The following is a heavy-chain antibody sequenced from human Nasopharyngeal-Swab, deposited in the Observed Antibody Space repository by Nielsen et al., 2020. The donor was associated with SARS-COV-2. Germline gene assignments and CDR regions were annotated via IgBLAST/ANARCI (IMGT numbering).Heavy chain of an antibody. D-gene: IGHD3-22*01. CDR3: AKDNGGDPYYYDSSGELGLNWFEA. CDR1: GFTFDDYA. CDR2: ISWNSGSI. V-gene: IGHV3-9*01. Sequence: SLKISCAASGFTFDDYAMHWVRQAPGKGLEWVSGISWNSGSIGYADSVKGRFTISRDSAKNSLYLQMNSLRAEDTALYYCAKDNGGDPYYYDSSGELGLNWFEAWGQGTLVTVSS. J-gene: IGHJ5*02.